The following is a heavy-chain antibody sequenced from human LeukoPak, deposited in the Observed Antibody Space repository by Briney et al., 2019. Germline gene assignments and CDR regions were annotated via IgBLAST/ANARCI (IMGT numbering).Heavy chain of an antibody. V-gene: IGHV3-11*05. Sequence: GGSLRLSCAASGLTFSDYYMSWIRQAPGKGLEWVSYISSSSSYTNYADSVKGRFTISRDNAKNSLYLQMNSLRAEDTAVYYCAREGYSYGHGVDYWGQGTLVTVSS. CDR3: AREGYSYGHGVDY. CDR2: ISSSSSYT. J-gene: IGHJ4*02. D-gene: IGHD5-18*01. CDR1: GLTFSDYY.